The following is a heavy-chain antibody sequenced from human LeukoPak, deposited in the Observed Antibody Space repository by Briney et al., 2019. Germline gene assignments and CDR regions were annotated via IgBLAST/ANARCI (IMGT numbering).Heavy chain of an antibody. CDR3: ARDHRGYGDYYYDYYMDV. D-gene: IGHD4-17*01. V-gene: IGHV3-74*01. CDR2: INTDGSST. J-gene: IGHJ6*03. CDR1: GFTFGSYE. Sequence: PGGSLRLSCAASGFTFGSYEMNWVRQAPGKGLVWVSRINTDGSSTSYVDSVKGRFTIPRDNAKNTLYLQMNSLRAEDTAVYYYARDHRGYGDYYYDYYMDVWGKGTTVTISS.